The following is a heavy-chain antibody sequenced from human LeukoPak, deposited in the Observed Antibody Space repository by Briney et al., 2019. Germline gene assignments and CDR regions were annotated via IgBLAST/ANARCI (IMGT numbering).Heavy chain of an antibody. CDR1: GFTFTNFA. D-gene: IGHD3-22*01. J-gene: IGHJ4*02. CDR3: AKCPHYDGSGFYFDY. CDR2: ITGNGGRA. Sequence: GSLRLSCAASGFTFTNFAMNWVRQAPGKGLEWVSSITGNGGRAYYVDSVKGRFTISRDNSMNTLHLQMNSLRAEDTAVYYCAKCPHYDGSGFYFDYWGQGALVTVSS. V-gene: IGHV3-23*01.